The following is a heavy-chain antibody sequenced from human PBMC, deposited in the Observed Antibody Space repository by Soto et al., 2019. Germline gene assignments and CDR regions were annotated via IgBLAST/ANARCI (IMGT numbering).Heavy chain of an antibody. J-gene: IGHJ6*02. CDR3: ARGPRIAARYYFYYGRDV. V-gene: IGHV1-18*01. D-gene: IGHD6-6*01. Sequence: AAVKVSCKSSGYTFTSYGISWVRQAPGQGLEWMGWISAYNGNTNYAQKLQGRVTMTTDTSTSTAYMELRSLRSDDTAVYYCARGPRIAARYYFYYGRDVCRQGTTVTVSS. CDR2: ISAYNGNT. CDR1: GYTFTSYG.